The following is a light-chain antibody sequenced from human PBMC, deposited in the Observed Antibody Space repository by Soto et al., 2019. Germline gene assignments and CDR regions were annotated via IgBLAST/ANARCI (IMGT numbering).Light chain of an antibody. J-gene: IGLJ2*01. CDR2: DVS. Sequence: QPALTQPASVSGSPGQSITISCTGTSSDVGGYNYVSWYQQHPGKAPKLMIYDVSNRPSGVSNRFSGSKSGNTASLTISGLQAEDEADYYCCSYTSSSTVVFGGGTKLTVL. V-gene: IGLV2-14*01. CDR1: SSDVGGYNY. CDR3: CSYTSSSTVV.